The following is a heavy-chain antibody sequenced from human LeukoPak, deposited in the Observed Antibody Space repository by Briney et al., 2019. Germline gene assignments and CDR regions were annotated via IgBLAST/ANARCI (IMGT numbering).Heavy chain of an antibody. D-gene: IGHD3-3*01. CDR3: ASATSYDFWSGYYGNY. J-gene: IGHJ4*02. CDR1: GFTFSSYA. Sequence: GGSLRLSCAASGFTFSSYAMSWVRQAPGKGLEWVSAISGSGGSTYYADSVKGRFTISRDNSKNTLYLQMNSLRAEDTAVYYCASATSYDFWSGYYGNYWGQGTLVTVSS. V-gene: IGHV3-23*01. CDR2: ISGSGGST.